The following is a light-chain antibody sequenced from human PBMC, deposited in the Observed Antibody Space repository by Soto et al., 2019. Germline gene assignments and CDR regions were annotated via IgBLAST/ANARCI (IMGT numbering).Light chain of an antibody. J-gene: IGKJ3*01. Sequence: EIVLTQSPGTLSLSPGERATLSCRASQSINNRYLAWYQQKPGQAPRLLIYAASSRATGIPDRFSGSGSGTXXXXTISXLEPEDFAVYYCQQFGSSPGFTFGPGTKVDIK. V-gene: IGKV3-20*01. CDR1: QSINNRY. CDR3: QQFGSSPGFT. CDR2: AAS.